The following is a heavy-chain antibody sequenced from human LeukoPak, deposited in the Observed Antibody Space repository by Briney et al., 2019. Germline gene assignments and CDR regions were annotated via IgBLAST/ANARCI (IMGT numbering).Heavy chain of an antibody. D-gene: IGHD5-24*01. CDR1: GGSFSGYY. V-gene: IGHV4-34*01. J-gene: IGHJ4*02. CDR3: ARARRWLQAFDY. CDR2: INHSGST. Sequence: PSETLSLTCAVYGGSFSGYYWSWIRPPPGEGLEWIGEINHSGSTNYNPSLKSRVTISVDTSKNQFSLKLSSVTAADTAVYYCARARRWLQAFDYWGQGTLVTVSS.